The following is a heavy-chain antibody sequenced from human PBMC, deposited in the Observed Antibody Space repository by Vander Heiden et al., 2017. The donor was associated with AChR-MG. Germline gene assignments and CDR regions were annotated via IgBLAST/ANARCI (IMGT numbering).Heavy chain of an antibody. CDR3: ARDVAGFRENRCDY. Sequence: EVQLVESGGGLVKPGGSLRLSCAASGFTFSSESMNWVGQAPGKGLEWVSSISSSSSYIYYADSVKGRFTISRDNAKNSLYLQMNSLRAEDTAVYYCARDVAGFRENRCDYWGQGTLVTVYS. V-gene: IGHV3-21*01. CDR2: ISSSSSYI. D-gene: IGHD3-10*01. J-gene: IGHJ4*02. CDR1: GFTFSSES.